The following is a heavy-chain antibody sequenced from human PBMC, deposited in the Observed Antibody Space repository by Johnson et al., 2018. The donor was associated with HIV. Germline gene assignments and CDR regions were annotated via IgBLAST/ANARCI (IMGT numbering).Heavy chain of an antibody. CDR1: GFTFSSYA. V-gene: IGHV3-9*01. CDR2: ISWNSGSI. J-gene: IGHJ3*02. CDR3: AKGMDSGYYRDDAFDI. Sequence: EVQLVESGGGVVQPGRSLRLSCAASGFTFSSYAMHWVRQAPGKGLEWVSGISWNSGSIGYADSVKGRFTISRDNAKNSLYLQMNSLRAEDTALYYCAKGMDSGYYRDDAFDIWGQGTMVTVSS. D-gene: IGHD5-12*01.